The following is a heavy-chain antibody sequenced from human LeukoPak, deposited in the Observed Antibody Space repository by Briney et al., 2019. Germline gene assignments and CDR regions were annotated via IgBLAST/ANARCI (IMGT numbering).Heavy chain of an antibody. J-gene: IGHJ4*02. D-gene: IGHD2-2*01. V-gene: IGHV4-39*07. CDR1: GGSISSSSYY. CDR2: IYYSGST. Sequence: NSSETLSLTCTVSGGSISSSSYYWGWIRQPPGKGLEWIGSIYYSGSTYYNPSLKSRVTISVDTSKNQFSLKLSSVTAADTAVYYCARSISGNIVVVPAAMRYYWGQGTLVTVSS. CDR3: ARSISGNIVVVPAAMRYY.